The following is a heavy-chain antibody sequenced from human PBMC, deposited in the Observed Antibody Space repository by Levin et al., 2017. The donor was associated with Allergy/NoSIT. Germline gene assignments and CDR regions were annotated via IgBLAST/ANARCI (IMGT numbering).Heavy chain of an antibody. CDR1: GYTFTSYG. CDR2: ISAYNGNT. J-gene: IGHJ3*02. Sequence: ASVTVSCKASGYTFTSYGISWVRQAPGQGLEWMGWISAYNGNTNYAQKLQGRVTMTTDTSTSTAYMELRSLRSDGTAVYDCARDHPGYGAGSYSSSGAFDIWGQGTMVTVSS. D-gene: IGHD3-10*01. CDR3: ARDHPGYGAGSYSSSGAFDI. V-gene: IGHV1-18*01.